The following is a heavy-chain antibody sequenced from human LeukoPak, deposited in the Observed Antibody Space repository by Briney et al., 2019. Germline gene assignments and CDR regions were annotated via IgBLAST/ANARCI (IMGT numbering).Heavy chain of an antibody. V-gene: IGHV3-23*01. D-gene: IGHD3-22*01. J-gene: IGHJ4*02. Sequence: GGSLRLSCTASGFTFNNYAMYWVRQEPRKGLEWVAGIFGSGGSAHYADSVKGRFTISRDNSKNTVYLQMDSLRGEDTALYYCTKTTTGYSSGQYPGWPADHWGQGALVTVSS. CDR3: TKTTTGYSSGQYPGWPADH. CDR1: GFTFNNYA. CDR2: IFGSGGSA.